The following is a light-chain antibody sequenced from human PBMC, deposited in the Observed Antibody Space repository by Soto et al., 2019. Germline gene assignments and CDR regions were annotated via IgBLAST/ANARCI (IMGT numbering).Light chain of an antibody. J-gene: IGLJ3*02. V-gene: IGLV2-14*01. CDR2: EVS. Sequence: QSVLTQPASVSGSPGQSFTISCTGTSSDVGTYNFVSWYQQHPGKAPKLMIYEVSSRPSGVSNRFSGSKSGNTASLTISGLQAEDEADYYCSSYSSTSTPWVFGGGTKVTVL. CDR1: SSDVGTYNF. CDR3: SSYSSTSTPWV.